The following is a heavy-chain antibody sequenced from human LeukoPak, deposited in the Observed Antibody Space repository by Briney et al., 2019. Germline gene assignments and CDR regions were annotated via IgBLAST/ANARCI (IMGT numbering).Heavy chain of an antibody. CDR1: GFTFSSYE. J-gene: IGHJ4*02. CDR3: ARGKIFDY. CDR2: ISRSGSTI. Sequence: GGSLRLSCAASGFTFSSYEMNWVRQAPGKGLEWVSYISRSGSTIYYADSVKGRFTISRDNAKNSLYLQMNSLRAEDTAVYYCARGKIFDYWGQGTLVTVSS. V-gene: IGHV3-48*03.